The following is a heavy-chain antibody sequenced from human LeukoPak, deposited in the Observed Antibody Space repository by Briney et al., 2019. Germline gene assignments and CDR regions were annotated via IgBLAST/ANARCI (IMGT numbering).Heavy chain of an antibody. D-gene: IGHD4-17*01. J-gene: IGHJ4*02. Sequence: SETLPLTCAASGVSFDDYYWAWVRQTPGKGLEWIGEINHSGYTNDSPSLKSRVTLSIDTSRKQFSLNLRSVTVADAGTYYCTRMTTGHDYWGQGTLVTVSS. V-gene: IGHV4-34*01. CDR2: INHSGYT. CDR3: TRMTTGHDY. CDR1: GVSFDDYY.